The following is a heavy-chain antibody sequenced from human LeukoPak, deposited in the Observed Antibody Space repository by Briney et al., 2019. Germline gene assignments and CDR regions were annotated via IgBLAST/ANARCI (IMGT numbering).Heavy chain of an antibody. J-gene: IGHJ3*02. CDR2: IYHSGST. CDR1: GYSISSGYY. V-gene: IGHV4-38-2*02. D-gene: IGHD3-10*01. Sequence: SETLSLTCTVSGYSISSGYYWGWIRQPPGKGLEWIGSIYHSGSTYYNPSLKSRVTISVDTSKNQFSLKLSSVTAADTAVYYCARDSPSYARSAFDIWGQGTMVTVSS. CDR3: ARDSPSYARSAFDI.